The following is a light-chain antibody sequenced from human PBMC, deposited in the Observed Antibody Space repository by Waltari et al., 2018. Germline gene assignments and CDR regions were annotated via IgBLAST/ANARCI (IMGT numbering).Light chain of an antibody. CDR1: QSITRY. Sequence: EVALTQSPGTLSLSPGERAHLFCRASQSITRYLVWYQQRPGHAPMLLIYCASIRAAGIPDRFSGSGSGTDFTLSINRLEPEDVAMYYCQNHDRLPATFGQGTRVEIK. CDR2: CAS. V-gene: IGKV3-20*01. CDR3: QNHDRLPAT. J-gene: IGKJ1*01.